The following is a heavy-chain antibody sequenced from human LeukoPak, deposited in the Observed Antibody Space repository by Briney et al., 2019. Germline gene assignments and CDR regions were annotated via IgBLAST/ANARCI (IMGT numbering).Heavy chain of an antibody. CDR3: ARVPQPYTPFDY. J-gene: IGHJ4*02. CDR1: GYTFTSYY. V-gene: IGHV1-46*01. Sequence: GASVKVSCKASGYTFTSYYMHWVRQAPGQGLEWMGIINPSGGSTSYAQKFQGRVTMTRDTSTSTVCMELSSLRSEDTAVYYCARVPQPYTPFDYWGQGTLVTVSS. D-gene: IGHD3-16*01. CDR2: INPSGGST.